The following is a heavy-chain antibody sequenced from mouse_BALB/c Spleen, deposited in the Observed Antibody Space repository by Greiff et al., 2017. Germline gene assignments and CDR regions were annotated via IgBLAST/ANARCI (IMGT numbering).Heavy chain of an antibody. CDR2: IWSGGST. CDR1: GFSLTSYG. D-gene: IGHD2-2*01. CDR3: ARNVFYGYDFDY. Sequence: QVQLKESGPGLVQPSQSLSITCTVSGFSLTSYGVHWVRQSPGKGLEWLGVIWSGGSTDDNAAFISRLSISKDNSKSQVFFKMHSLQANDTAIYYCARNVFYGYDFDYWGQGTTLTVSS. J-gene: IGHJ2*01. V-gene: IGHV2-2*02.